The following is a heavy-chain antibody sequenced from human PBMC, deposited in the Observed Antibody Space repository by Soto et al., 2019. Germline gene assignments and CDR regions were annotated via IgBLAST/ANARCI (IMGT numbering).Heavy chain of an antibody. CDR3: ARGISTTRYYYYYGMDV. V-gene: IGHV1-46*01. CDR2: INPSGGIT. Sequence: ASVKVSCKASGYTLTSYYLHWVRQAPGQGPEWMGIINPSGGITNDAQKFQDRVTMTSDTSTSTVYMELSSLRSEDTAVYYCARGISTTRYYYYYGMDVWGKGTTVKVSA. D-gene: IGHD2-2*01. J-gene: IGHJ6*04. CDR1: GYTLTSYY.